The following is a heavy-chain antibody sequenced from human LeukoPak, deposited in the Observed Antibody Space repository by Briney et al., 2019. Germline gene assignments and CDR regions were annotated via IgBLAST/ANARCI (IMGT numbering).Heavy chain of an antibody. CDR3: ARGGGAQFDP. V-gene: IGHV4-34*01. J-gene: IGHJ5*02. Sequence: SETLSLTCAAYGGSFSGYYWSWFRQPPGKGLEWIGEINHSGSTNYNPSLKSRVTISVDTSKNQFSLKLSSVTAADTAINFCARGGGAQFDPSGHGTLVTVSS. CDR2: INHSGST. D-gene: IGHD4-23*01. CDR1: GGSFSGYY.